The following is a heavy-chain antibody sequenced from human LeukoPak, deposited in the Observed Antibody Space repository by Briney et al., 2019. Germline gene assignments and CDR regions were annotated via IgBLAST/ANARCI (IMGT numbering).Heavy chain of an antibody. CDR1: GFSFSSYA. CDR3: AKSSGYSYGYVSDY. J-gene: IGHJ4*02. D-gene: IGHD5-18*01. Sequence: GGSLRLSCAASGFSFSSYAMIWVRQAPGKGLEWVSAISGSGGSTYYADSVKGRFTISRDNSKDTLYLQMNSLRAEDTAVYYCAKSSGYSYGYVSDYWGQGTLVTVSS. CDR2: ISGSGGST. V-gene: IGHV3-23*01.